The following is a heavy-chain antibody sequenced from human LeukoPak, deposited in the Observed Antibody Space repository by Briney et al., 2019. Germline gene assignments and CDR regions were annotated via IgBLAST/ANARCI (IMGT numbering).Heavy chain of an antibody. D-gene: IGHD3-3*01. CDR2: ISNNGVST. CDR3: AKDPEPYDFHYFDY. CDR1: GFTFSSYA. Sequence: GGSLRLSCTASGFTFSSYAMSWVHQAPGKGLNWVSTISNNGVSTYYADSMKGRFTVSRDNSRNTLYLQMNSLRAEDTAVYYCAKDPEPYDFHYFDYWGEGTLVAVSS. J-gene: IGHJ4*02. V-gene: IGHV3-23*01.